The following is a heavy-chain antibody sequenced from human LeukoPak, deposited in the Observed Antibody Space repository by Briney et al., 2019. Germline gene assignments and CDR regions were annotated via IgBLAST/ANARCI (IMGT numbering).Heavy chain of an antibody. Sequence: SQTLSLTCAISGDSVSSNSAAWNWIRQSPSRGLEWLGRTYYRSKWYNDYAVSVKSRITINPDTSKNQFSLQLNSVTPEDTAVYYCVRDDYGSVSYYKGRFDYWGQGTLVTVSS. CDR1: GDSVSSNSAA. J-gene: IGHJ4*02. CDR3: VRDDYGSVSYYKGRFDY. D-gene: IGHD3-10*01. V-gene: IGHV6-1*01. CDR2: TYYRSKWYN.